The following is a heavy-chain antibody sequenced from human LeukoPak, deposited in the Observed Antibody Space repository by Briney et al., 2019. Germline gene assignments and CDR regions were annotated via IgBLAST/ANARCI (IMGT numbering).Heavy chain of an antibody. CDR3: ARGVLRYFN. Sequence: GSLRLSCAASGFTFISYWMSWVRQAPGKGLEWVANIKQDGNEKYYVDSVKGRFTISRDNAKNSLYLQMNSLRAEDTAVYYCARGVLRYFNWGQGTLVTVSS. J-gene: IGHJ4*02. D-gene: IGHD3-9*01. CDR1: GFTFISYW. V-gene: IGHV3-7*02. CDR2: IKQDGNEK.